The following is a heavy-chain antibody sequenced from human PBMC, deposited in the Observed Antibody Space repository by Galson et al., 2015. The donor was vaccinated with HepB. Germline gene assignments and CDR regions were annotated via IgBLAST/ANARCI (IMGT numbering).Heavy chain of an antibody. D-gene: IGHD3-10*01. J-gene: IGHJ6*02. CDR1: GFTFSSDS. Sequence: SLRLSCAASGFTFSSDSMNWVRQAPGKGLEWVSSISGSSSFKFYAESVKGRFTISRDNAKNALYLQMNSLRAEDTALYYCARDRMTMVRGVSLYGMDVWGQGTTVTVSS. CDR3: ARDRMTMVRGVSLYGMDV. V-gene: IGHV3-21*01. CDR2: ISGSSSFK.